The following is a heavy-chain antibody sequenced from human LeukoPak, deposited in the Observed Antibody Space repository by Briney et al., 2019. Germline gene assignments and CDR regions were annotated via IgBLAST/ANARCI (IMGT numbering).Heavy chain of an antibody. CDR3: ARDGSHYYDSSGYFDY. V-gene: IGHV3-23*01. J-gene: IGHJ4*02. CDR1: GFTFSSYA. CDR2: ISGSGGST. Sequence: PGGSLRLSCAASGFTFSSYAMSWVRQAPGKGLEWVSAISGSGGSTYYADSVKGRFTISRDNSKNTLYLQMNSLRAEDTAVYYCARDGSHYYDSSGYFDYWGQGTLVTVSS. D-gene: IGHD3-22*01.